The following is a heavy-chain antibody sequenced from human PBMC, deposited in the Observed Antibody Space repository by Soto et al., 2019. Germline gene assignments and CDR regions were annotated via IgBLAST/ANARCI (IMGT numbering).Heavy chain of an antibody. CDR3: ARDLEAHFDY. J-gene: IGHJ4*02. V-gene: IGHV3-33*01. D-gene: IGHD1-1*01. Sequence: GGSLRLSCAASGFTFSSYGMRWVRQAPGKGLEWVAVIWYDGSNKYYTDSVKGRFTISRDNSKYTLYLQMNSLRAEDTAVYYCARDLEAHFDYWGQGTLVTVSS. CDR1: GFTFSSYG. CDR2: IWYDGSNK.